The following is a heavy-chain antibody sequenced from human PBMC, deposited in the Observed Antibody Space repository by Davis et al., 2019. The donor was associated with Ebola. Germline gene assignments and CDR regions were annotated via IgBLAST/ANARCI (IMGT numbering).Heavy chain of an antibody. V-gene: IGHV1-18*01. CDR3: ARSITMIVVASPGDY. D-gene: IGHD3-22*01. CDR1: GYTFTTYG. J-gene: IGHJ4*02. Sequence: ASVKVSCKASGYTFTTYGISWVRQAPGQGLEWMGWISAYNGHTMYAPKVQDRLTMTTDTSTSTAYMELRSLRSDDTAVYYCARSITMIVVASPGDYWGQGTLVTVSS. CDR2: ISAYNGHT.